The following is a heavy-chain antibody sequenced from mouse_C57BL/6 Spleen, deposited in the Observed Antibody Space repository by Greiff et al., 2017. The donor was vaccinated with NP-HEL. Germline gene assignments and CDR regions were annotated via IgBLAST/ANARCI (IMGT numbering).Heavy chain of an antibody. J-gene: IGHJ1*03. V-gene: IGHV1-69*01. D-gene: IGHD1-1*01. CDR3: ARVGYYGSTWYFDV. CDR1: GYTFTSYW. Sequence: VQLQQPGAELVMPGASVKLSCKASGYTFTSYWMHWVKQRPGQGLEWIGEIDPSDSYTNYNQKFKGKSTLTVDKSSSTAYMQLSSLTSEDSAVYYCARVGYYGSTWYFDVWGTGTTVTVSS. CDR2: IDPSDSYT.